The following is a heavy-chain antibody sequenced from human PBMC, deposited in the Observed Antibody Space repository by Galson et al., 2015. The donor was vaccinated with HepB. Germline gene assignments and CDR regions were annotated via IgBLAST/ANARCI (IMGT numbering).Heavy chain of an antibody. CDR2: ISYDGSNK. CDR3: ARDGDYYDSSGYSVFDY. J-gene: IGHJ4*02. Sequence: SLRLSCAASGFTFSSYAVHWVRQAPGKGLEWVAVISYDGSNKFYADSVKGRFTVSRDNSKSTLYLQMNSLRAEDTAVYYCARDGDYYDSSGYSVFDYWGQGTLVTVSS. V-gene: IGHV3-30-3*01. CDR1: GFTFSSYA. D-gene: IGHD3-22*01.